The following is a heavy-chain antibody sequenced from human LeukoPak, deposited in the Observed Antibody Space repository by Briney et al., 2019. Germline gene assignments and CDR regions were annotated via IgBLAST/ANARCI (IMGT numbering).Heavy chain of an antibody. D-gene: IGHD6-13*01. CDR1: GYTFTGYY. CDR2: INPNSGNT. CDR3: ARGYGSSWYNFDY. V-gene: IGHV1-8*02. Sequence: GASVKVSCKASGYTFTGYYMHWVRQAPGQGLEWMGWINPNSGNTGYAQKFQGRVTMTRNTSISTAYMELSSLRSEDTAVYYCARGYGSSWYNFDYWGQGTLVTVSS. J-gene: IGHJ4*02.